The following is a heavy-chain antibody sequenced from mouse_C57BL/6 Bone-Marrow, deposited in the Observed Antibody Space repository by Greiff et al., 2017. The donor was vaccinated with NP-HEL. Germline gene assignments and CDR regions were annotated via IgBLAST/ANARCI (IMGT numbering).Heavy chain of an antibody. V-gene: IGHV1-62-2*01. J-gene: IGHJ2*01. CDR3: ARHEAFYYGCSFFDY. CDR1: GYTFTEYT. Sequence: QVHVKQSGAELVKPGASVKLSCKASGYTFTEYTIHWVKQRSGQGLEWIGWFYPGSGSIKYNEKFKDKATLTADKSSSTVYMELSRLTSEDSAVYFCARHEAFYYGCSFFDYWGQGTTLTVSS. CDR2: FYPGSGSI. D-gene: IGHD1-1*01.